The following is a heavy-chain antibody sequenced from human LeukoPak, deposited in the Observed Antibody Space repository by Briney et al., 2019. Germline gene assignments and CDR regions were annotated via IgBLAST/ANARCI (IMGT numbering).Heavy chain of an antibody. J-gene: IGHJ5*02. CDR2: IYHSGST. CDR3: ARRPGATPNWFDP. CDR1: GYSISSGYY. D-gene: IGHD1-26*01. V-gene: IGHV4-38-2*02. Sequence: SETLSLTCTVSGYSISSGYYWGWIRQPPGKGLEWIGSIYHSGSTYYNPSLKSRVTISVDTSRNQFSLKLSSVTAADTAVYYCARRPGATPNWFDPWGQGTLVTVSS.